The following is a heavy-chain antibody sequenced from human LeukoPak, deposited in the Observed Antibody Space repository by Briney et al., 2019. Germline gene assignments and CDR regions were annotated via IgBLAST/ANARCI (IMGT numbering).Heavy chain of an antibody. Sequence: GGSLRLSCAASGFTFSSYAMSWVRQAPGKGLEWVSSISSSSSSYIYYADSVKGRFTISRDNAKNSLYLQMNSLRAEDTAVYYCAMLDVVAVAGILSWFDPWGQGTLVTVSS. J-gene: IGHJ5*02. CDR2: ISSSSSSYI. V-gene: IGHV3-21*01. CDR3: AMLDVVAVAGILSWFDP. D-gene: IGHD6-19*01. CDR1: GFTFSSYA.